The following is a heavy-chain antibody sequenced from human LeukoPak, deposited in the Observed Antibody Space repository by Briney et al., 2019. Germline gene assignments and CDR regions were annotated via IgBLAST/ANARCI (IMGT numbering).Heavy chain of an antibody. CDR3: ARERLTTDPKYYFDY. Sequence: AASVNVSFKASGGTFSSYAISWVRQAPGQGLEWMGGIIPIFGTANYAQKFQGRVTITADESTSTAYMELSSLRSEDTAVYYCARERLTTDPKYYFDYWGQGTLVTVSS. J-gene: IGHJ4*02. D-gene: IGHD4/OR15-4a*01. V-gene: IGHV1-69*01. CDR1: GGTFSSYA. CDR2: IIPIFGTA.